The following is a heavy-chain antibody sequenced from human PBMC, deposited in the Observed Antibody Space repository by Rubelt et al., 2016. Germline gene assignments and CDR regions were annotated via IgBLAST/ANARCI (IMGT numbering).Heavy chain of an antibody. Sequence: VQPGGSLRLSCAASGFSFSSFWMYWVRQAPGKGLEWVANIKQDGSEKYYVDSVKGRFTISRDNAKNSLFLQMNSLRAEDTAVYYCARGHPGPIIIVVDHYFDYWGQGTPVTVSS. D-gene: IGHD3-22*01. CDR3: ARGHPGPIIIVVDHYFDY. J-gene: IGHJ4*02. CDR1: GFSFSSFW. V-gene: IGHV3-7*05. CDR2: IKQDGSEK.